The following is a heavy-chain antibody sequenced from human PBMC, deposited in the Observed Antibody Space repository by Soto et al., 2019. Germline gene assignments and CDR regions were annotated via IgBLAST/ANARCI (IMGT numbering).Heavy chain of an antibody. D-gene: IGHD7-27*01. CDR1: GYTFTSYD. Sequence: QVQLVQSGAEVKKPGASVKVSCKASGYTFTSYDINWVRQATGQGLEWMGWMNPNSGNTGHAQKFQGRVTMARNTSISTGHMELSSLRSEDTAVYYCARGRPKANLGYQNAADPWGQGTLVTVSS. V-gene: IGHV1-8*01. CDR2: MNPNSGNT. J-gene: IGHJ5*02. CDR3: ARGRPKANLGYQNAADP.